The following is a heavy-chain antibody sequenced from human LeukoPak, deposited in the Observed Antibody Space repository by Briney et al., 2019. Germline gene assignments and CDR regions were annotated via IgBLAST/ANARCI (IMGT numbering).Heavy chain of an antibody. D-gene: IGHD3-10*01. V-gene: IGHV4-34*01. J-gene: IGHJ4*02. CDR1: GGSFSGYY. Sequence: SETLSLTCAVYGGSFSGYYWSWIRQPPGKGLEWIGEINHSGSTNYNPSLKSRVTISVDTSKNQFSLKLSSVTAADTAVYYCARPMVRGVITGHLYWGQGTLVTVSS. CDR2: INHSGST. CDR3: ARPMVRGVITGHLY.